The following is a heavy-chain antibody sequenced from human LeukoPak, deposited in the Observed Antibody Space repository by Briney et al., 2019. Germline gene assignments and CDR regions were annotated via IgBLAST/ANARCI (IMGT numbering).Heavy chain of an antibody. V-gene: IGHV4-39*01. CDR1: GASVSSSSYY. D-gene: IGHD7-27*01. CDR2: ISYSGTN. Sequence: SETLSLTCTVSGASVSSSSYYWGWIRQPPGKGLEWIGSISYSGTNYNNPSLKSRVSISIDTSKNQFSVKLTSATAADTAMYYCASLGTLRSWGQGTLVTVSS. CDR3: ASLGTLRS. J-gene: IGHJ5*02.